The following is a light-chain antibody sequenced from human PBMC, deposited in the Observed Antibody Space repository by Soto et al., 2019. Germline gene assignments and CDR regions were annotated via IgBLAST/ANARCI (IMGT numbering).Light chain of an antibody. CDR2: VSS. V-gene: IGKV1-39*01. CDR3: QQSSSTPQT. J-gene: IGKJ4*01. Sequence: DIQMTQSPSSLSASLGDRVTITCRASQSISSYLSWYQQKPGKAPKLLINVSSTLQSGVPSRFSGSGSGTDFTLAISSLQPEDFATYYCQQSSSTPQTFGGGTRVEIK. CDR1: QSISSY.